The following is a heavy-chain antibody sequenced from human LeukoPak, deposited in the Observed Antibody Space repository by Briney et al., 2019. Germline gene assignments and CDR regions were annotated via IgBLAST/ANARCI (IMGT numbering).Heavy chain of an antibody. V-gene: IGHV4-34*01. CDR3: ARVGGYSGYLNTYNWFDP. J-gene: IGHJ5*02. Sequence: PSETLSLTCAVYGGSFSGYYWSWIRQPPGKGLEWIGEINHSGSTNYNPSLKSRVTVSVDTSKNQFSLKLSSVTAADMAVYYCARVGGYSGYLNTYNWFDPWGQGTLVTVSS. CDR1: GGSFSGYY. CDR2: INHSGST. D-gene: IGHD5-12*01.